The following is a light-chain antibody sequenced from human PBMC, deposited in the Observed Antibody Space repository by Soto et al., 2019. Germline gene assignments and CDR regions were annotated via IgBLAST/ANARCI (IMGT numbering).Light chain of an antibody. CDR1: SGHTTYV. Sequence: QSVLTQSPSASASLGASGKITCTLSSGHTTYVVAWLQQQPEKAPRYLMKVNGDGSHTRGDGIPDRFSGSSSGAGRYLTISSLQSEDEAVYYCQTWGSGIRVFGGGTKLTVL. CDR3: QTWGSGIRV. CDR2: VNGDGSH. V-gene: IGLV4-69*01. J-gene: IGLJ3*02.